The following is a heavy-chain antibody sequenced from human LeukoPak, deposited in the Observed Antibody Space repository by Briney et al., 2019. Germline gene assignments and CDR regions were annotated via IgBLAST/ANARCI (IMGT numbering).Heavy chain of an antibody. CDR3: ARVEDIVVVPAAIPTGAFDI. Sequence: SETLSLTCTVSGGSISSYYWSWIRQPPGKGLEWIGYIYYSGSTNYNPSLKSRVTISVDTSKNQFSLKLSSVTAADTAVYYCARVEDIVVVPAAIPTGAFDIWGQGKMVTVSS. CDR1: GGSISSYY. J-gene: IGHJ3*02. CDR2: IYYSGST. V-gene: IGHV4-59*01. D-gene: IGHD2-2*01.